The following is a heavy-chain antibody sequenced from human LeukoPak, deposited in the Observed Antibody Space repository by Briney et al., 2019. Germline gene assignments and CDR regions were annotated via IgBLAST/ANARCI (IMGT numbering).Heavy chain of an antibody. V-gene: IGHV3-30-3*01. CDR2: ISYDGSNK. J-gene: IGHJ5*02. CDR1: GFTFSSYA. CDR3: AREGVVGALTNWFDP. Sequence: GGSLRLSCAASGFTFSSYAMHWVRQAPGKGLECVAVISYDGSNKYYADSVKGRFTISRDNSKNTLYLQMNSLRAEDTAVYYCAREGVVGALTNWFDPWGQGTLVTVSS. D-gene: IGHD1-26*01.